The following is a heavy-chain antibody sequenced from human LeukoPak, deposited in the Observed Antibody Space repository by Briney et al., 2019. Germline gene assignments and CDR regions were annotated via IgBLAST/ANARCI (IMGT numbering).Heavy chain of an antibody. D-gene: IGHD3-10*01. CDR3: AKDQSYYGSGRDAMDV. CDR2: ISGAGGRT. Sequence: GESLRLSCAASGFTFSNYAMTWVRQAPGKGLEWVSSISGAGGRTYYAESVKGRFTISRDNSKNTLSLQMNSLRAEDTALYYCAKDQSYYGSGRDAMDVWGQGITVTVSS. CDR1: GFTFSNYA. J-gene: IGHJ6*02. V-gene: IGHV3-23*01.